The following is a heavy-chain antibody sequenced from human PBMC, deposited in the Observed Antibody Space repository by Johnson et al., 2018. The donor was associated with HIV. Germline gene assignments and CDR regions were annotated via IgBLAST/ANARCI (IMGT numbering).Heavy chain of an antibody. CDR1: GFTFSSYA. J-gene: IGHJ3*02. Sequence: QVQLVESGGGVVQPGRSLRLSCAASGFTFSSYAMHWVRQAPGKGLEWVANIKQDGSEKYCADSVKGRFTISRDKSKNTLYLQKNSRRVEDTAVYYCGGEDYGDYSADAFDIWGQGTMVTVSS. V-gene: IGHV3-30*04. CDR3: GGEDYGDYSADAFDI. D-gene: IGHD4-17*01. CDR2: IKQDGSEK.